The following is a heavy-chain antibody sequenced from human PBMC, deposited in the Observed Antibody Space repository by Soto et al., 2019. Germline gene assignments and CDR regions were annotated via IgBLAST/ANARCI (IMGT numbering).Heavy chain of an antibody. V-gene: IGHV3-49*05. D-gene: IGHD2-8*01. J-gene: IGHJ5*02. CDR2: IRSERYGGTA. CDR3: TMIPRNGRVAPFAT. CDR1: GFTFRDYA. Sequence: QVVESGGGLVKPGQSLRLSCAGSGFTFRDYAVAWFRQTPGKGLKCIGFIRSERYGGTADYAASVRGRFVISRDAYPGVAYLQMDSLTSGDTGXYHCTMIPRNGRVAPFATWGRGTLVTVAS.